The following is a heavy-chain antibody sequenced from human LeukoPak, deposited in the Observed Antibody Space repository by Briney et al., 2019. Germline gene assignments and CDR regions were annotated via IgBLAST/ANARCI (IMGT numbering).Heavy chain of an antibody. CDR2: IYTGGST. CDR3: ARSLEGGGYYYMDV. V-gene: IGHV4-4*09. CDR1: GGSISSYY. D-gene: IGHD3-3*01. Sequence: PSETLSLTCTVSGGSISSYYWSWIRQPPGKGLEWIGYIYTGGSTNYNPSLKSRVTISVDTSKNQFSLKLSSVTAADTAVYYCARSLEGGGYYYMDVWGKGTSVTVSS. J-gene: IGHJ6*03.